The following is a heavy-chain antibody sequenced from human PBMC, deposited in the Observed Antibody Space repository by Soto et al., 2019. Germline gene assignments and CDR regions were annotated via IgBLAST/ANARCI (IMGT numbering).Heavy chain of an antibody. J-gene: IGHJ3*02. CDR1: GFTFSSYA. CDR3: ARGDAFDI. CDR2: ISYDGSNK. Sequence: RRLSCAASGFTFSSYAMHWVRQAPGKGLEWVAVISYDGSNKYYADSVKGRFTISRDNSKNTLYLQMNSLRAEDTAVYYCARGDAFDIWGQGTMVTV. V-gene: IGHV3-30-3*01.